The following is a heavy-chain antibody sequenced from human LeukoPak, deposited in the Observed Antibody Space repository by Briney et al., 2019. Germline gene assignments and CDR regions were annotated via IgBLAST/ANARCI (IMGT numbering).Heavy chain of an antibody. CDR2: INHSGST. J-gene: IGHJ6*02. D-gene: IGHD3-22*01. CDR3: ARNYYYDSSGDYGMDV. V-gene: IGHV4-34*01. CDR1: GGSFSGYY. Sequence: KPSETLSLTCAVYGGSFSGYYWSWIRQPPGKGLEWIGEINHSGSTNYNPSLKSRVTISVDTSKNQFSLKLSSVTAADTAVYYCARNYYYDSSGDYGMDVWGQGTTVTVSS.